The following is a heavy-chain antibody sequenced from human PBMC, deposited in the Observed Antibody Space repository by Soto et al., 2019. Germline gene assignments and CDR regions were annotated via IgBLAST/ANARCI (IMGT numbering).Heavy chain of an antibody. CDR1: GGSFSGYD. V-gene: IGHV4-34*01. D-gene: IGHD3-9*01. CDR2: INHSGST. J-gene: IGHJ5*02. CDR3: ARRHHYDILTGNWFDP. Sequence: PSETLSLTCAVYGGSFSGYDWSWIRQPPGKGLEWIGEINHSGSTNYNPSLKSRVTISVDTSKNQFSLKLSSVTAADTAVYYCARRHHYDILTGNWFDPWGQGTLVTVSS.